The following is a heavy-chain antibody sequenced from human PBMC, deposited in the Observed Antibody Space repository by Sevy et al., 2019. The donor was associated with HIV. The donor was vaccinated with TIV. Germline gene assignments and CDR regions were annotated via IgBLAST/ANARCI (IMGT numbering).Heavy chain of an antibody. CDR1: GFTFSSYG. D-gene: IGHD6-13*01. V-gene: IGHV3-30*02. CDR2: ILYDGSNK. Sequence: GGSLRLSCAASGFTFSSYGMHWVRQAPGKGLEWVAFILYDGSNKYYADSLKGRFTISRDNSKNTLYMQMNSLRAEDTAVYYCAKDGYSSSWYRGDFDYWGQGTLVTVSS. J-gene: IGHJ4*02. CDR3: AKDGYSSSWYRGDFDY.